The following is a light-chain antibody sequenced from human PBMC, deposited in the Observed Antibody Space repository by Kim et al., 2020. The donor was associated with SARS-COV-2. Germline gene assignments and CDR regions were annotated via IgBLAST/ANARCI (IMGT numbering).Light chain of an antibody. V-gene: IGKV1-13*02. J-gene: IGKJ4*01. Sequence: SASVGDRLNITCRESQGISSALAWYQVKPGKAPELLIYDASSLQSGVPSRFSGSGSGTDFILTINTLQPEDLATYYCQQFKSYPLTFGGGTKLEI. CDR3: QQFKSYPLT. CDR2: DAS. CDR1: QGISSA.